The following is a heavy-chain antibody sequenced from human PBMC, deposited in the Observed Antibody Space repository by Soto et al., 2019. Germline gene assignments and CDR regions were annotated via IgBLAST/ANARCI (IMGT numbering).Heavy chain of an antibody. J-gene: IGHJ4*02. CDR3: ARDRLRTIMITFGGVISYDY. V-gene: IGHV6-1*01. CDR2: TYYRSKWYN. Sequence: SQTLSLTCAISGDSVSSNSAAWNWIRQSPSRGLEWLGRTYYRSKWYNDYAVSVKSRITINPDTSKNQFSLQLNSVTPEDTAVYYCARDRLRTIMITFGGVISYDYWGQGTLVTVS. CDR1: GDSVSSNSAA. D-gene: IGHD3-16*01.